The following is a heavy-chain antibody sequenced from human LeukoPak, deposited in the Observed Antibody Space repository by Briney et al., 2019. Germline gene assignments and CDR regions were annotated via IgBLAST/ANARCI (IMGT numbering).Heavy chain of an antibody. CDR2: IRYDGSNK. Sequence: GGSLRLSCAASGFTFSSYGMHWVRQAPGKGLEWVAFIRYDGSNKYYADSVKGRFTISRDNSKNTVYLQMNSLRVEDTAVYYCARWGVGWLQFSDAFDIWGQGTMVTVSS. D-gene: IGHD5-24*01. CDR1: GFTFSSYG. CDR3: ARWGVGWLQFSDAFDI. J-gene: IGHJ3*02. V-gene: IGHV3-30*02.